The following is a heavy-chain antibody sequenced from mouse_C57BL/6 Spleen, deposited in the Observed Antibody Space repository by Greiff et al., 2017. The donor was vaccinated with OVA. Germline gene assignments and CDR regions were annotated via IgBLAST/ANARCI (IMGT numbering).Heavy chain of an antibody. CDR2: IDPSDSET. CDR1: GYTFTSYW. D-gene: IGHD4-1*01. V-gene: IGHV1-52*01. Sequence: VQLQQPGAELVRPGSSVKLSCKASGYTFTSYWMHWVKQRPIQGLEWIGNIDPSDSETHYNQKFKDKATLTVDKSSSTAYMQLSSLTSEDSAVYDGARSGGTETYYCDYWGQGTTLTVSS. CDR3: ARSGGTETYYCDY. J-gene: IGHJ2*01.